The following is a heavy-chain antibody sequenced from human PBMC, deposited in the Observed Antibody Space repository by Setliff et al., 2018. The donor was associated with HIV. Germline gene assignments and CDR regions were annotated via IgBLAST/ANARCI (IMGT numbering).Heavy chain of an antibody. Sequence: ASVKVSCKAPGYTFTDYYMHWVQQAPGKGLEWMGRVDPKNGKTLYAENLRGRITITADTSTDTAYMELNSLRLEDTGVYYCAKDGDFRNSDYDAFDFWGQGTMVT. CDR1: GYTFTDYY. CDR3: AKDGDFRNSDYDAFDF. D-gene: IGHD7-27*01. J-gene: IGHJ3*01. CDR2: VDPKNGKT. V-gene: IGHV1-69-2*01.